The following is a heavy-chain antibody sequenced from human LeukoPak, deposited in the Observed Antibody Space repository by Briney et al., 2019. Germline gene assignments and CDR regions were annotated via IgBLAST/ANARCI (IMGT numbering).Heavy chain of an antibody. D-gene: IGHD6-13*01. CDR1: GDSISSYY. J-gene: IGHJ6*02. Sequence: SETLSLTCTVSGDSISSYYCDWIRQPPGKGLEWIGEIRHSGSTNYNPSLKSRVTMSVDTSKNQFSLKLSSVTAADTAVYYCARRGSWSYYYAMDVWGQGTTVAVSS. CDR2: IRHSGST. CDR3: ARRGSWSYYYAMDV. V-gene: IGHV4-34*01.